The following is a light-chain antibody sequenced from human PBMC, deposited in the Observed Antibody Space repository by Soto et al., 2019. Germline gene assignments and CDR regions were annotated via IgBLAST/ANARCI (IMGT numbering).Light chain of an antibody. CDR1: QGIRND. J-gene: IGKJ1*01. CDR3: LQDYNYPRT. Sequence: AIEMTQSPSSLSASVGDRVTITCRASQGIRNDLGWYQQKQGKAPKLLIYAASSLQSGVPSRFSGSGSGTDFTLTISSLQPEDFATYYCLQDYNYPRTFGQGTKVDIK. V-gene: IGKV1-6*01. CDR2: AAS.